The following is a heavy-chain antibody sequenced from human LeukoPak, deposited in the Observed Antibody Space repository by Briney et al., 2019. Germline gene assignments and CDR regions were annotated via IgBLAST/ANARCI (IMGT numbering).Heavy chain of an antibody. CDR3: AREGPAASASMLFYYFMDV. D-gene: IGHD2-2*01. V-gene: IGHV4-39*07. J-gene: IGHJ6*03. CDR2: IYYSGST. Sequence: SETLSLTCTVSGGSISSSSYYWGWIRQPPGKGLEWIGSIYYSGSTYYNPSLKSRVTISVDTSKNQFSLKLSSVTAADTAVYYCAREGPAASASMLFYYFMDVWGKGTTVTVSS. CDR1: GGSISSSSYY.